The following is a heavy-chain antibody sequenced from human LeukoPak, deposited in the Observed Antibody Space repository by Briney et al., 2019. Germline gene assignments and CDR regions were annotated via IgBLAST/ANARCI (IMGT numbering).Heavy chain of an antibody. CDR3: ARLPTIIDFGY. D-gene: IGHD3-3*01. V-gene: IGHV4-39*01. CDR1: GGSISSSSYY. CDR2: IYYSGST. Sequence: SETLSLTCTVSGGSISSSSYYWGWIRQPPGKGLEWIGSIYYSGSTYYNPSLKSRVTISVETSKNQFSLKLSSVTAADTAVYYCARLPTIIDFGYWGQGTLVTVSS. J-gene: IGHJ4*02.